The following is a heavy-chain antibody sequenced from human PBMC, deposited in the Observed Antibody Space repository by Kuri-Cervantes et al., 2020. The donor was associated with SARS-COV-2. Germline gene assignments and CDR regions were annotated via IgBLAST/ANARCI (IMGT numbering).Heavy chain of an antibody. CDR2: ISSSSSTI. CDR1: GFTFSSYA. V-gene: IGHV3-48*02. J-gene: IGHJ4*02. CDR3: ARDGYSSSWYVFDY. D-gene: IGHD6-13*01. Sequence: GESLKISCAASGFTFSSYAMSWVRQAPGKGLEWVSYISSSSSTIYYADSVKGRFTIFRDNAKNSLYLQMNSLRDEDTAVYYCARDGYSSSWYVFDYWGQGTLVTVSS.